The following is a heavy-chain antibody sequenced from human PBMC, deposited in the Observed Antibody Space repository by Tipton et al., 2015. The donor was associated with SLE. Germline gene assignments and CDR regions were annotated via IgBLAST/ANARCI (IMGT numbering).Heavy chain of an antibody. D-gene: IGHD6-13*01. Sequence: LRLSCTVSGGSISSGDYYWSWIRQPPGKGLEWIGYIYYSGSTYYNPSLKSRVTISVDTSKNQFSLKLSSVTAADTAVYYCAREGIAAADVDYWGQGTLVTVSS. V-gene: IGHV4-30-4*01. CDR2: IYYSGST. CDR1: GGSISSGDYY. J-gene: IGHJ4*02. CDR3: AREGIAAADVDY.